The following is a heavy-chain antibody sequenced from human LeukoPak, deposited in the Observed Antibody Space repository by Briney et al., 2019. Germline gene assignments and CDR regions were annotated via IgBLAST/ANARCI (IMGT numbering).Heavy chain of an antibody. V-gene: IGHV4-59*08. CDR3: ARHERGAENLDY. CDR2: VSYSGRT. CDR1: GGSFSGYY. J-gene: IGHJ4*02. D-gene: IGHD1-1*01. Sequence: PSETLSLTCAVYGGSFSGYYWSWIRQPPGKGLECIGYVSYSGRTNHNPSLKSGVTISADTSKNQFSLKLTSVTAADTAVYYCARHERGAENLDYWGQGTLVTVSS.